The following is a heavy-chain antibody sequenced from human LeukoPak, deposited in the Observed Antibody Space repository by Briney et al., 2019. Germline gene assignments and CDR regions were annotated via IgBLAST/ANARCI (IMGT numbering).Heavy chain of an antibody. CDR2: MYYSGGT. CDR1: GGSISSSSFF. Sequence: SETLSLTCTVSGGSISSSSFFWGWIRRPPGKGLEWIGSMYYSGGTYYNPSLKSRITISIDTSKNQFSLKLSFVTAADTAVYYCARRKSLGSSAYYYPFDYWGQGTLVTVSS. CDR3: ARRKSLGSSAYYYPFDY. V-gene: IGHV4-39*01. J-gene: IGHJ4*02. D-gene: IGHD3-22*01.